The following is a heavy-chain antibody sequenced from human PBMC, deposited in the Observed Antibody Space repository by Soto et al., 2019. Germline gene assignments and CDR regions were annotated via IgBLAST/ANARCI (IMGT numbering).Heavy chain of an antibody. J-gene: IGHJ6*04. CDR2: INAGNGNT. CDR3: SREVVYYCSGSFRPYCDMDV. D-gene: IGHD3-10*01. V-gene: IGHV1-3*01. Sequence: QVQLVQSGAEVKKPGASVKVSCKASGYTFTSYAIHWVRQAPGQRLESMGWINAGNGNTKSSQTFQGRGTITWDTSASTAYMELSSLRSEDTAVYYCSREVVYYCSGSFRPYCDMDVWGEGTTVTVSS. CDR1: GYTFTSYA.